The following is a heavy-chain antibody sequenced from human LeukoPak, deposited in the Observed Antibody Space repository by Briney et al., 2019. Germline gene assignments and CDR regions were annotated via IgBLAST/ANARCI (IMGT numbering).Heavy chain of an antibody. CDR1: GFTFSSYA. J-gene: IGHJ3*02. V-gene: IGHV3-23*01. CDR2: ISGSGGST. D-gene: IGHD3-16*02. CDR3: AKDKDDYVWGSYRRLDAFDI. Sequence: GGSLRLSCAASGFTFSSYAMSWVRQAPGKGLEWVSAISGSGGSTYYADSVKGRFTISRDNSKDTLYLQMNSLRAEDTAVYYCAKDKDDYVWGSYRRLDAFDIWGQGTMVTVSS.